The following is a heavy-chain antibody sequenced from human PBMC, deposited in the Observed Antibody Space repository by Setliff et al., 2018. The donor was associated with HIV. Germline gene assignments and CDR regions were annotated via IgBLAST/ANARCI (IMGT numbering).Heavy chain of an antibody. D-gene: IGHD6-13*01. CDR3: ARGSHGTSWTDY. CDR1: GGSISSRSYY. J-gene: IGHJ4*02. Sequence: SETLSLTCSVFGGSISSRSYYWGWIRQTPGKGLEWIGSIYYSGTTYYNPSLKSRVTMSVDTSTSRLSLKVHSVTAADTAMYYCARGSHGTSWTDYWGQGTLVTVSS. CDR2: IYYSGTT. V-gene: IGHV4-39*07.